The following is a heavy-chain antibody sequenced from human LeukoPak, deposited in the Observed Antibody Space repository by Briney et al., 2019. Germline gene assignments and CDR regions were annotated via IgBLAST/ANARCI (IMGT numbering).Heavy chain of an antibody. V-gene: IGHV3-23*01. Sequence: GGSLRLSCAASGFTFSSFAMSWVRQAPGKGLEWVSAITGSGGKKYYSDSVRGRFTISRDNSRNTVFLQLNSLRAGDTAVYFCARNQPTSMHGNPRDYWGQGTLVTV. J-gene: IGHJ4*02. CDR3: ARNQPTSMHGNPRDY. D-gene: IGHD5-18*01. CDR2: ITGSGGKK. CDR1: GFTFSSFA.